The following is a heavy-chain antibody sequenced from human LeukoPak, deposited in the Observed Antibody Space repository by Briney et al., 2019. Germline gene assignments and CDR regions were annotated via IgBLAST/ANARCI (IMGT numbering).Heavy chain of an antibody. Sequence: GGSLRLSCAASGFTFSNAWVSWVRQAPGKGLEWVGRIKSKTDGGTTDYAAPVKGRFTISRDDSKNTLYLQMNSLKTEDTAVYYCTTDLRYCSGGSCSYGMDVWGQGTTVTVSS. CDR2: IKSKTDGGTT. CDR3: TTDLRYCSGGSCSYGMDV. D-gene: IGHD2-15*01. CDR1: GFTFSNAW. J-gene: IGHJ6*02. V-gene: IGHV3-15*01.